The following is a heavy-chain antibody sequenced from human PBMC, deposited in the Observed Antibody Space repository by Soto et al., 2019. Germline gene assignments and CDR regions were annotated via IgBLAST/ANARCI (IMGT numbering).Heavy chain of an antibody. Sequence: QVQLVESGGGVVQPGRSLRLSCAAYGFTFSSYAMHWVRQAPGKGLEWVAVISYDGSNKYYADSVKGRFTISRDNSKNTLYLQMNSLRAEDTAVYYCARSYGGNSVDYWGQGTLVTVSS. CDR3: ARSYGGNSVDY. J-gene: IGHJ4*02. D-gene: IGHD4-17*01. CDR1: GFTFSSYA. V-gene: IGHV3-30-3*01. CDR2: ISYDGSNK.